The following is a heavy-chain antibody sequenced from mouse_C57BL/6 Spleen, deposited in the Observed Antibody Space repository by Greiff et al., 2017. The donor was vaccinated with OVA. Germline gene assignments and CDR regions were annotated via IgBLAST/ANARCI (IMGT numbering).Heavy chain of an antibody. CDR1: GFTFSDYG. V-gene: IGHV5-17*01. CDR3: ARGKGFPNYYAMDY. CDR2: ISSGSSTI. J-gene: IGHJ4*01. Sequence: EVHLVESGGGLVKPGGSLKLSCAASGFTFSDYGMHWVRQAPEKGLEWVAYISSGSSTIYYADTVKGRFTISRDNAKNTLFLQMTSLRSEDTAMYYCARGKGFPNYYAMDYWGQGTSVTVSS.